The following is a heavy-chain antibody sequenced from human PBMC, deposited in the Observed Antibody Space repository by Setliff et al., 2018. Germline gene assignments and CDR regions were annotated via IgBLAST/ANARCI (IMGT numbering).Heavy chain of an antibody. Sequence: GESLKISCTASGFTFGDYAMSWVRQAPGKGLEWVGFIRSKAYGGTTEYAASVKGRFTISRDDSKSIAYLQMNSLKTEDTAVYYCTREASVDFWSGYPYYYYVDVWSKGTTVTVSS. CDR3: TREASVDFWSGYPYYYYVDV. J-gene: IGHJ6*03. CDR2: IRSKAYGGTT. D-gene: IGHD3-3*01. V-gene: IGHV3-49*04. CDR1: GFTFGDYA.